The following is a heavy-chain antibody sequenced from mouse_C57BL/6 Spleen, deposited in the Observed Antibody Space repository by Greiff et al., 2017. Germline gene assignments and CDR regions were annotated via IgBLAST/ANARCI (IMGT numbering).Heavy chain of an antibody. D-gene: IGHD1-1*01. Sequence: QVQLQQPGAELVKPGASVKVSCKASGYTFTSYWMHWVKQRPGQGLEWIGRIHPSDSDTNYNPKFTGKATLTVDKSSSTAYMQLSSLTSEDSAVYYCAMGYYGSSYYAMDYWGQGTSVTVSS. CDR2: IHPSDSDT. CDR3: AMGYYGSSYYAMDY. V-gene: IGHV1-74*01. J-gene: IGHJ4*01. CDR1: GYTFTSYW.